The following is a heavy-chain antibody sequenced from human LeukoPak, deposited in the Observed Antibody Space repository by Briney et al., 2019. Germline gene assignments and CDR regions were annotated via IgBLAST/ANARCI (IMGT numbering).Heavy chain of an antibody. D-gene: IGHD2-2*01. CDR2: IDSYGRRT. CDR1: GFTFSSYW. J-gene: IGHJ4*02. CDR3: ARDSSYLPDY. Sequence: GGSLRLSCAASGFTFSSYWMHWVRQAPGKGLVWVSRIDSYGRRTSYADSVKGRFTISRDNAKNTLYLQMNSLRAEDTAVYYCARDSSYLPDYWGQGTLVTVSS. V-gene: IGHV3-74*01.